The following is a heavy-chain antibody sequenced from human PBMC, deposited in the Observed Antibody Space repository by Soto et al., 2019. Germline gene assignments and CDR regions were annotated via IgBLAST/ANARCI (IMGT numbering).Heavy chain of an antibody. V-gene: IGHV3-30-3*01. J-gene: IGHJ4*02. D-gene: IGHD3-3*01. CDR1: GFTFSSYA. CDR2: ISYDGSNK. CDR3: ARGTIFGVVISQIDY. Sequence: QVQLVESGGGVVQPGRSLRLSCAASGFTFSSYAMHWVRQAPGKGLEWVAVISYDGSNKYYADSVKGRFTISRDNSKKRLYLQMNSLRAEDTAVYYCARGTIFGVVISQIDYWGQGTLVTVSS.